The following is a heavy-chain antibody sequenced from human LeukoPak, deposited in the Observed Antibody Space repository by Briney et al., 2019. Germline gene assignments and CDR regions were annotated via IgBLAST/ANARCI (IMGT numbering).Heavy chain of an antibody. CDR1: GFTFSSSA. CDR2: IRSKAYGGTT. D-gene: IGHD1-1*01. Sequence: GGSLGLSCAASGFTFSSSAMSWVRQAPGKGLEWVGFIRSKAYGGTTEYAASVKGRFTISRDDSKSIAYLQMNSLKTEDTAVYYCTRDTTAWSSNWFDPWGQGTLVTVSS. CDR3: TRDTTAWSSNWFDP. J-gene: IGHJ5*02. V-gene: IGHV3-49*04.